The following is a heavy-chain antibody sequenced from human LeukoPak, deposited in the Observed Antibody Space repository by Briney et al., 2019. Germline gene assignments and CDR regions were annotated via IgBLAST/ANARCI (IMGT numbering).Heavy chain of an antibody. CDR2: INPNSGGI. D-gene: IGHD3-10*01. V-gene: IGHV1-2*02. Sequence: GASVKVSCKASGYTFTGYYMHWVRQAPGQGLESMGWINPNSGGINYAQKFQGRVTMTRGTSISTAYMELSRLRSDDTAVYYCARASRHYGSGLDYWGQGTLVTVSS. CDR1: GYTFTGYY. CDR3: ARASRHYGSGLDY. J-gene: IGHJ4*02.